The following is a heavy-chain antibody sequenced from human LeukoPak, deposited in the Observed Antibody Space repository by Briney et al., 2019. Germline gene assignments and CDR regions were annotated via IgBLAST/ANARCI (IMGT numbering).Heavy chain of an antibody. CDR2: IYPGDSNT. V-gene: IGHV5-51*01. J-gene: IGHJ5*02. Sequence: GESLKISCKGSGYSFTTYWIGRVRQMPGKGLEWVGLIYPGDSNTRYSPSFRGQVTISVDKSISTAYLQWNNLKASDTAIYYCARGNTATYYDWFDPWGQGTLVTVSS. CDR1: GYSFTTYW. D-gene: IGHD1-26*01. CDR3: ARGNTATYYDWFDP.